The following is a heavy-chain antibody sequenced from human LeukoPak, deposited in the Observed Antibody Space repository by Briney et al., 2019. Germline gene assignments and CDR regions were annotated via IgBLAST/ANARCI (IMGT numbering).Heavy chain of an antibody. CDR3: VRRDNTGWNYFDY. V-gene: IGHV4-59*08. J-gene: IGHJ4*02. Sequence: SETLSLTCTVSGGSINSHYWSWIRQPPGKGLERIGDIYYSGSTKYNPSLKSRVTISVDTSKNHLSLKLSSVLAADTAIFYCVRRDNTGWNYFDYWGQGILVTVSS. D-gene: IGHD6-19*01. CDR1: GGSINSHY. CDR2: IYYSGST.